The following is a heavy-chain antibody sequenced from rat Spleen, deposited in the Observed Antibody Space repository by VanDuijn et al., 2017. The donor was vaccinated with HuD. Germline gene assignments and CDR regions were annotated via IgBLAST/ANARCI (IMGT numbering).Heavy chain of an antibody. CDR2: INKDSRTI. CDR3: VRERLGVEG. J-gene: IGHJ2*01. V-gene: IGHV4-2*01. Sequence: EVRLVESDGGLVQPGGSLKLSCAASGFNFNDYGMGWFRQAPGKGLEWIGEINKDSRTIKYTPSLKDKFSITRDNAKNTMYLQMNKLGSEDTAIYYCVRERLGVEGWGQGVMVTVSS. CDR1: GFNFNDYG. D-gene: IGHD4-3*01.